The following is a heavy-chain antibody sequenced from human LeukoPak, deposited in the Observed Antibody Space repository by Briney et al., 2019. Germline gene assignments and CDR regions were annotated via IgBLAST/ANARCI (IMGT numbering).Heavy chain of an antibody. J-gene: IGHJ4*02. Sequence: GASVKVSCKVSGYTLTELYVHWVRQAPGKGLEWMGGFDPEDGETIYAQKFQGRVTMTEDTSTDTAYMELSSLRSEDTAVYYCATGHTSIAAAGENYWGQGTLVTVSS. CDR1: GYTLTELY. V-gene: IGHV1-24*01. CDR3: ATGHTSIAAAGENY. D-gene: IGHD6-13*01. CDR2: FDPEDGET.